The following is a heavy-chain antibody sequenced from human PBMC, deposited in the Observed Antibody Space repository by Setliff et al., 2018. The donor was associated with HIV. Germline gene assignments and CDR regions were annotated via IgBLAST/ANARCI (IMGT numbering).Heavy chain of an antibody. Sequence: PSETLSLTCTVSGGSFSSYHWSWIRHPAGKGLEWIGHIFASGSTKYNPSLESRVTMSVDTSRTQFSLKLRSVTAADTAVYYCARHPWEESYRNYKFDSWGQGILVTVSS. V-gene: IGHV4-4*07. D-gene: IGHD1-26*01. CDR2: IFASGST. CDR3: ARHPWEESYRNYKFDS. J-gene: IGHJ4*02. CDR1: GGSFSSYH.